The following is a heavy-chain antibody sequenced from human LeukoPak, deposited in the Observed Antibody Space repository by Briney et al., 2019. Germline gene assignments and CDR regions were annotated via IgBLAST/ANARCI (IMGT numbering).Heavy chain of an antibody. D-gene: IGHD2-15*01. Sequence: GGSLRLSCAASGFTFDDYTMHWVRQAPGKGLEWVSLISWDGSSRYYADSVKGRFTISRDSSKNTLYLEVNSLRTEDSALYYCAKGTTGSKYSSSDFWGQGTLVTVSS. CDR3: AKGTTGSKYSSSDF. CDR1: GFTFDDYT. CDR2: ISWDGSSR. V-gene: IGHV3-43*01. J-gene: IGHJ4*02.